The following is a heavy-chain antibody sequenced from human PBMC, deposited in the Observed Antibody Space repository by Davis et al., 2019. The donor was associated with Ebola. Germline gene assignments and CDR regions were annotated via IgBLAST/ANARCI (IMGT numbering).Heavy chain of an antibody. CDR2: IKQDGSEK. CDR3: ARETWCSGGSCYSLNWFDP. J-gene: IGHJ5*02. V-gene: IGHV3-7*03. CDR1: GFTFSSYW. D-gene: IGHD2-15*01. Sequence: GGSLRLSCAASGFTFSSYWMSWVRQAPGKGLEWVANIKQDGSEKYYVDSVKGRFTISRDNAKNSLYLQMNSLRAEDTAVYYCARETWCSGGSCYSLNWFDPWGQGTLVTVSS.